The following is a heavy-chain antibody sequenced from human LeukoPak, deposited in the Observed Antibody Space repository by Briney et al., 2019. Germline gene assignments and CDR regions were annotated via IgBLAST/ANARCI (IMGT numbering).Heavy chain of an antibody. V-gene: IGHV3-7*01. Sequence: GGSLRLSCAASGFTFSNAWMSWVRQAPGKGLEWVANIKQDGSEKYYVDSVKGRFTISRDNAKNSLYLQMNSLRAEDTAVYYCARNAYCTNGVCFTTTSVLCDYWGQGTLVTVSS. J-gene: IGHJ4*02. CDR3: ARNAYCTNGVCFTTTSVLCDY. D-gene: IGHD2-8*01. CDR1: GFTFSNAW. CDR2: IKQDGSEK.